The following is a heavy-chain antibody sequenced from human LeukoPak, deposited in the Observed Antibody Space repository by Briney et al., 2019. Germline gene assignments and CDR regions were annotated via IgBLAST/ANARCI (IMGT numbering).Heavy chain of an antibody. CDR3: ASGSSSGYDMGY. CDR2: INHSGST. CDR1: GGSFSGYY. J-gene: IGHJ4*02. Sequence: SETLSLTCAVYGGSFSGYYWSWIRQPPGKGLEWIGEINHSGSTNYNPSLKSRVIISADTSKNQFSLKLSSVTAADTAVYYCASGSSSGYDMGYWGQGTLVTVSS. D-gene: IGHD5-12*01. V-gene: IGHV4-34*01.